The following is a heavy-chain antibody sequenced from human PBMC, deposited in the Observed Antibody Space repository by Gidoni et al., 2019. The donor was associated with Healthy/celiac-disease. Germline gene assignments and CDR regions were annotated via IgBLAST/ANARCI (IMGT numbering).Heavy chain of an antibody. D-gene: IGHD5-18*01. CDR1: GFTFDDYA. Sequence: EVQLVESGGGLVQPGRSLRLSCAAYGFTFDDYAMHWVRQAPGKGLELVSCISWNSGSIGYADSVKCRFTISRDNAKNSLYLQMNSLRAEDTALYYCAKDMVGYSYGYPDYWGQGTLVTVSS. J-gene: IGHJ4*02. CDR2: ISWNSGSI. CDR3: AKDMVGYSYGYPDY. V-gene: IGHV3-9*01.